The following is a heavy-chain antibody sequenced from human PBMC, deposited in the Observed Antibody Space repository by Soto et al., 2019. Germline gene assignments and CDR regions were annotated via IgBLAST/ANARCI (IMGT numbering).Heavy chain of an antibody. CDR1: GGSISSYY. J-gene: IGHJ5*02. CDR2: IYYSGST. CDR3: ASGGSMATISEIWFDP. D-gene: IGHD5-12*01. V-gene: IGHV4-59*08. Sequence: NPSETLSLTCTVSGGSISSYYWSWIRQPPGKGLEWIGYIYYSGSTNYNPSLKSRVTISVDTSKNQFSLKLSSVTAADTAVYYCASGGSMATISEIWFDPWGQGTLVTVSS.